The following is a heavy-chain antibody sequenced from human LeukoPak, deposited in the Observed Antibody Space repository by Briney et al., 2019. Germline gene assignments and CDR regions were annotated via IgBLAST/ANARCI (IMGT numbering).Heavy chain of an antibody. CDR3: ASSPGDTAMVRGY. D-gene: IGHD5-18*01. CDR1: GYTFTGYY. V-gene: IGHV1-2*02. J-gene: IGHJ4*02. CDR2: INPNSGGT. Sequence: GASVTVSCKASGYTFTGYYIHWVRQAPGQGLEWMGWINPNSGGTNYAQKFQGRVTMTRDTSISTAYMELSRLRSDDTAVYYCASSPGDTAMVRGYWGQGTLVTVSS.